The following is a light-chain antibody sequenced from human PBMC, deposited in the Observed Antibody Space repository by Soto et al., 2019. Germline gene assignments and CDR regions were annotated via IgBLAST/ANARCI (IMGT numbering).Light chain of an antibody. V-gene: IGKV1-6*01. Sequence: AIQLTQSPSSLSASVGDRVSITCRASQGIRNDLGWYQHKPGKAPKLLIHGASSLQSGVPSRFSGSASGTEFTLTISSLQPDDFATYYCQQFAISTTFGQGTKVEVK. CDR3: QQFAISTT. CDR1: QGIRND. CDR2: GAS. J-gene: IGKJ1*01.